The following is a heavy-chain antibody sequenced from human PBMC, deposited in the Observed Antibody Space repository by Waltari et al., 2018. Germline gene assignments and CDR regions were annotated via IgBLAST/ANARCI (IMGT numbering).Heavy chain of an antibody. D-gene: IGHD3-10*01. J-gene: IGHJ2*01. V-gene: IGHV4-39*07. CDR3: ARDPMVDRERYFDL. CDR1: GGSISSSSYY. CDR2: IYYSVRT. Sequence: QLQLQESGPGLVKPSETPSLTCTVSGGSISSSSYYWGWIRQPPGKGLEWIGSIYYSVRTYYPPSLKSRVTISVDTSKNQFSLKLSSVTAADTAVYYCARDPMVDRERYFDLWGRGTLVTVSS.